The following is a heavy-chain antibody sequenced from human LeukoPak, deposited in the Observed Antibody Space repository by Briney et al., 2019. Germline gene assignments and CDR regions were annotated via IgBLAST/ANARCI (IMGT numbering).Heavy chain of an antibody. Sequence: GGSLRLSCAASGFTFSSYWMSWVRQAPGKGLEWVANIKQDGSEKYYVDSVKGRFTISRDNAKNSLYLQMNSLRAEDTAVYYCARENRRGVLWFGELLPGGTFGYWGQGTLVTVSS. CDR3: ARENRRGVLWFGELLPGGTFGY. J-gene: IGHJ4*02. CDR1: GFTFSSYW. D-gene: IGHD3-10*01. CDR2: IKQDGSEK. V-gene: IGHV3-7*01.